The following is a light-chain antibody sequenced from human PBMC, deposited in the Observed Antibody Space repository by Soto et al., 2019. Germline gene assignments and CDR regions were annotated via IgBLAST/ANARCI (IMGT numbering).Light chain of an antibody. CDR2: GAS. Sequence: EIVMTESPATLSVSPGERATLSCSASQSVSSNLAWYQQKPGQAPRLLIDGASTRATGIPARFSGSGSGTVFTLTSSSLQAEDSAVYYCQHYNNWWTFGQGTKVDIK. J-gene: IGKJ1*01. V-gene: IGKV3-15*01. CDR3: QHYNNWWT. CDR1: QSVSSN.